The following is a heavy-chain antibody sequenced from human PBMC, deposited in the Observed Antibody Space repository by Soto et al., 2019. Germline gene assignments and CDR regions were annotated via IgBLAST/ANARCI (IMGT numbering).Heavy chain of an antibody. V-gene: IGHV5-10-1*01. CDR2: IDPSDSYT. CDR3: ASIQYSSSSWDFDY. CDR1: GYSFTSYW. Sequence: GESLKISCKGSGYSFTSYWISWVRQMPGKGLEWMGRIDPSDSYTNYSPSFQGHVTISADKSISTAYLQWSSLKASDTAMYYCASIQYSSSSWDFDYWGQGTLVTVSS. J-gene: IGHJ4*02. D-gene: IGHD6-6*01.